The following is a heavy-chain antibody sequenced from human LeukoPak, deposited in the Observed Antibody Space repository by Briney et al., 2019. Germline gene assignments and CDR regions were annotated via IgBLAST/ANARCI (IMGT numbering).Heavy chain of an antibody. Sequence: GASVKVSCKASGYTFTSYGISWVRQAPGQGLEWMGWISAYNGNTNYAQKLQGRVTITTDTSTSTAYMELRSLRSDDTAVYYCARKVEGPDYGMDVWGQGTTVTVSS. J-gene: IGHJ6*02. CDR3: ARKVEGPDYGMDV. V-gene: IGHV1-18*01. CDR1: GYTFTSYG. CDR2: ISAYNGNT.